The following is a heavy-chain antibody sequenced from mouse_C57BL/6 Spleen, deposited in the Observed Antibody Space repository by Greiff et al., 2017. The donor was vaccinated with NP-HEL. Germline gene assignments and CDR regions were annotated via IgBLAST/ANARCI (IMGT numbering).Heavy chain of an antibody. CDR2: ISSGGSYT. CDR1: GFTFSSYG. CDR3: AREAYLLLRFGYFDV. D-gene: IGHD1-1*01. Sequence: EVKLQESGGDLVKPGGSLKLSCAASGFTFSSYGMSWVRQTPDKRLEWVATISSGGSYTYYPDSVKGRFTISRDNAKNTLYLQMSSLKSEDTAMYYCAREAYLLLRFGYFDVWGTGTTVTVSS. J-gene: IGHJ1*03. V-gene: IGHV5-6*01.